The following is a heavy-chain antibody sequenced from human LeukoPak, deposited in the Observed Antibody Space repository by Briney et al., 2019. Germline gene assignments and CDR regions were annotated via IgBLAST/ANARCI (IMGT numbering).Heavy chain of an antibody. J-gene: IGHJ4*02. D-gene: IGHD3-10*01. CDR2: INHSGST. V-gene: IGHV4-34*01. CDR3: ARGGSGSNYRFQIPPHFDY. Sequence: PSETLSLTCAVYGGSFSGYYWSWIRQPPGKGLEWIGEINHSGSTNYNPSPKSRVTISVDTSKNQFSLKLSSVTAADTAVYYCARGGSGSNYRFQIPPHFDYWGQGTLVTVSS. CDR1: GGSFSGYY.